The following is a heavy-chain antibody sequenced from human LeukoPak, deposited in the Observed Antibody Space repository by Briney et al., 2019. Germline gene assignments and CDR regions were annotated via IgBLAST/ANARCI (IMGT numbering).Heavy chain of an antibody. CDR3: ARHSLGYCTTTSCLSSTFYYYYMDV. D-gene: IGHD2-2*01. Sequence: PETLSLTCTVSGGSISSSSYYWGWIRQPPGKGLEWIGSIYYSGSTNYNPSRKSRVTISVDTSKNQFSLNLSSVTAADTAVYYCARHSLGYCTTTSCLSSTFYYYYMDVWGKGTTVTVSS. J-gene: IGHJ6*03. CDR2: IYYSGST. CDR1: GGSISSSSYY. V-gene: IGHV4-39*01.